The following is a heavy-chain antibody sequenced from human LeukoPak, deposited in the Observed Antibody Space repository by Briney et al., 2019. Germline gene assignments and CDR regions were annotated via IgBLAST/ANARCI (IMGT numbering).Heavy chain of an antibody. CDR1: GGSISSSNW. Sequence: SEILSLTCAVSGGSISSSNWWSWVRQPPGKGLEWIGEIYHSGSTNYNPSLKSRVTISVDKSKNQFSLKLSSVTAADTAVYYCARMHYYDSSGYQNPDAFDIWGQGTMVTVSS. D-gene: IGHD3-22*01. CDR3: ARMHYYDSSGYQNPDAFDI. CDR2: IYHSGST. J-gene: IGHJ3*02. V-gene: IGHV4-4*02.